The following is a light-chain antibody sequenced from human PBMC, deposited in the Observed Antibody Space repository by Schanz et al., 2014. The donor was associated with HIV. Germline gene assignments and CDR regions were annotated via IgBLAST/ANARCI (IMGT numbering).Light chain of an antibody. CDR2: DAS. CDR1: QSVSTY. Sequence: EIVLTQSPATLSLSPGERATLSCRASQSVSTYLAWYQHKSGQAPRLLIYDASNRATGIPARFSGSGSGTDFTLTISSLEPEDIAVYYCQQRSDWPPRWTFGQGTKVEIK. V-gene: IGKV3-11*01. CDR3: QQRSDWPPRWT. J-gene: IGKJ1*01.